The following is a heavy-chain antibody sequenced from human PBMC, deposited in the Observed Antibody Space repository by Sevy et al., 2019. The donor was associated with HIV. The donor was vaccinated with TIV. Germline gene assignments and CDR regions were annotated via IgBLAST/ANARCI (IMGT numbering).Heavy chain of an antibody. CDR1: GFTFSDYY. D-gene: IGHD1-26*01. CDR3: ARAGGQDAVDI. V-gene: IGHV3-11*06. J-gene: IGHJ3*02. Sequence: GGSLRLSCAASGFTFSDYYMSWIRQAPGKGLEWVSYISSSSGYKNYAGSVKGRFTISRDNAKNSLYLQMNSLRAEDTAVYFCARAGGQDAVDIWGQGTMATVSS. CDR2: ISSSSGYK.